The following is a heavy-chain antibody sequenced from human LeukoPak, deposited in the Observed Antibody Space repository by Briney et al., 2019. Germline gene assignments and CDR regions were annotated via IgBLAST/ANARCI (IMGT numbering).Heavy chain of an antibody. Sequence: RGSLRLSCAASGFTFTSYAMSWVRQAPGKGLEWVSAISGSGGSTYYAETVKGRFTISRDTSTNTPYMQMNSLRAEDTAVYYFAFVSDSSSSYLTTFDYYGQGTLVTVSS. D-gene: IGHD6-13*01. CDR1: GFTFTSYA. V-gene: IGHV3-23*01. J-gene: IGHJ4*02. CDR3: AFVSDSSSSYLTTFDY. CDR2: ISGSGGST.